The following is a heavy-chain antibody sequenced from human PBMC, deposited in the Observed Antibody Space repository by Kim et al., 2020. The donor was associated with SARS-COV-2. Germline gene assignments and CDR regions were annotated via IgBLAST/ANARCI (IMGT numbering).Heavy chain of an antibody. J-gene: IGHJ6*02. Sequence: GGSLRLSCAASGFTFSSHWMHWVRQAPGKGLVWVSRINSDGSSTSYADSVKGRFTISRDNAKNTLYLQMNSLRAEDTAVYYCARRLPSPYYYGMDVWGQGTTVTVSS. CDR2: INSDGSST. V-gene: IGHV3-74*01. CDR3: ARRLPSPYYYGMDV. CDR1: GFTFSSHW. D-gene: IGHD2-2*01.